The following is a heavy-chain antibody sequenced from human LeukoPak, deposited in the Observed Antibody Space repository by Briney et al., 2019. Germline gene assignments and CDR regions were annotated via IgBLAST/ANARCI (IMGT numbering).Heavy chain of an antibody. J-gene: IGHJ2*01. CDR3: ARVLGWESYRYFDL. V-gene: IGHV3-48*04. Sequence: GGSLRLSCAASGFTFNFYSMNWVRQAPGKGLEWVSSISSGGSTTYYADSVKGRFTISRDNAKNSLFLQMNSLRAEDTAVYYCARVLGWESYRYFDLWGRGTLVTVSS. CDR2: ISSGGSTT. D-gene: IGHD6-19*01. CDR1: GFTFNFYS.